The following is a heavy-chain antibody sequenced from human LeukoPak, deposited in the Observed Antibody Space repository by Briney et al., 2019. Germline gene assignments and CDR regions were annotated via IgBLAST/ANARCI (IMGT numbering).Heavy chain of an antibody. J-gene: IGHJ4*02. CDR1: GFTFDDYG. D-gene: IGHD1-26*01. V-gene: IGHV3-20*04. Sequence: PGGSLRLSCAASGFTFDDYGMSWVRHAPGKGLEWVSGINWNGGSTGYADSVKGRFTISRDNAKNSLYLQMNSLRAEDTALYYCARRTLSVGASITFYFDYWGQGTLVTVSS. CDR3: ARRTLSVGASITFYFDY. CDR2: INWNGGST.